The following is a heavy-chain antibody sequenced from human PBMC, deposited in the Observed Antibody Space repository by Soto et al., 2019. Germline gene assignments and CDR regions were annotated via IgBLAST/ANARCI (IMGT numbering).Heavy chain of an antibody. Sequence: SETLSLTCTVSGGSISSGDYYWSWIRQPPGKGLEWIGYIYYSGSTYYDPSLKSRVTISVDTSKNQFSLKLSSVTAADTAVYYCARCPHYYDSSGLLSTYYFDYWGQGTLVTVSS. V-gene: IGHV4-30-4*01. D-gene: IGHD3-22*01. CDR1: GGSISSGDYY. J-gene: IGHJ4*02. CDR3: ARCPHYYDSSGLLSTYYFDY. CDR2: IYYSGST.